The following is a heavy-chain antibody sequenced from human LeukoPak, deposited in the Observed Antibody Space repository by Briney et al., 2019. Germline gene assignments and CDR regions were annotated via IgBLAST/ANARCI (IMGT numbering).Heavy chain of an antibody. CDR3: ARDQEYSGSYYRYFDF. D-gene: IGHD1-26*01. CDR2: INSRGLTRGST. Sequence: PSETLSLTCTVSGGSLSSYYWSWIRQPPGKGLEWSGYINSRGLTRGSTNYNPSLKSRVTLSVDTSKNQFSLKLSSVTAADTAVYYCARDQEYSGSYYRYFDFWGQGALVTVSS. V-gene: IGHV4-59*01. J-gene: IGHJ4*02. CDR1: GGSLSSYY.